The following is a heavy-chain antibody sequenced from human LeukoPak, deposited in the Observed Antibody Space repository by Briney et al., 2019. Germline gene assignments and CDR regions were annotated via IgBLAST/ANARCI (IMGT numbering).Heavy chain of an antibody. V-gene: IGHV5-51*01. CDR3: ATGLRYFAPPRGYYYYGMDV. Sequence: GESLKISCKGSGYSFTSYWIGWVRQMPGKGLEWMGIIYPGDSDTRYSPSFQGQVTISADKSISTAYLQWSSLKASDTAMYYCATGLRYFAPPRGYYYYGMDVWGQGTTVTVSS. J-gene: IGHJ6*02. CDR2: IYPGDSDT. D-gene: IGHD3-9*01. CDR1: GYSFTSYW.